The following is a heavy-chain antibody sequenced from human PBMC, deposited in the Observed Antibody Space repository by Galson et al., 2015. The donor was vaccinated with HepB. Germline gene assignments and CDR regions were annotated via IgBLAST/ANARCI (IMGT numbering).Heavy chain of an antibody. V-gene: IGHV3-21*01. CDR3: ARAVTTVHYYYYYYMDV. CDR2: ISSSSSYI. D-gene: IGHD4-17*01. Sequence: SLRLSCAASGFTFSHYSMNWVRQAPGKGLEWVSSISSSSSYIYYADSVKGRFTISRDNAKNSLYLQMNSLRAEDTAVYYCARAVTTVHYYYYYYMDVWGKGTTVTVSS. J-gene: IGHJ6*03. CDR1: GFTFSHYS.